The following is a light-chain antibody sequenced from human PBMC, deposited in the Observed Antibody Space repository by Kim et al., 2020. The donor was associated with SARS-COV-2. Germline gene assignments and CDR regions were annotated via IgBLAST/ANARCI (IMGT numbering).Light chain of an antibody. CDR3: QAWDSSTAV. J-gene: IGLJ3*02. CDR1: KLGDKY. CDR2: QDS. Sequence: VSPRQTDSITCSGDKLGDKYACWYQQKPGQSPVLVIYQDSKRPSGIPERFSGSNSGNTATLTISGTQAMDEADYYCQAWDSSTAVFGGGTQLTVL. V-gene: IGLV3-1*01.